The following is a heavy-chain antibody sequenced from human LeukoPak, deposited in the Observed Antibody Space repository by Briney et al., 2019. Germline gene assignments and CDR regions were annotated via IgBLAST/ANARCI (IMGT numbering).Heavy chain of an antibody. D-gene: IGHD3-3*01. Sequence: ASVKVSCKASGGTFSSYAISWVRQAPGQGLEWMGGIIPISGTANYAQKFQGRVTITADESTSTAYMELSSLRSEDTAVYYCAREFIWSGYQYYFDYWGQGTLVTVSS. V-gene: IGHV1-69*13. J-gene: IGHJ4*02. CDR1: GGTFSSYA. CDR3: AREFIWSGYQYYFDY. CDR2: IIPISGTA.